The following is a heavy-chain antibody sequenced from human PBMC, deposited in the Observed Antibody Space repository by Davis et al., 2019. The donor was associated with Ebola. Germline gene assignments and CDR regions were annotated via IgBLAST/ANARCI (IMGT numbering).Heavy chain of an antibody. CDR1: CFTFRSYA. D-gene: IGHD3-10*01. J-gene: IGHJ4*02. V-gene: IGHV3-64*01. CDR2: ISSNGGST. Sequence: GESLKISCATSCFTFRSYAMHWVRQAPGKGLEYVSAISSNGGSTYYANSVKGRFTISRDNSKNTLYLQMGSLRAEDMAVYYCARVRGPSFFDYWGQGTLVTVSS. CDR3: ARVRGPSFFDY.